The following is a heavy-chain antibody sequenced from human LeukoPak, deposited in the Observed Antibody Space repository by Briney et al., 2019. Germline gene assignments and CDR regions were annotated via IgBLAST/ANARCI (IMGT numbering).Heavy chain of an antibody. Sequence: GGSLRLSCAASGFTFSSYSMNWVRQAPGKGLEWVSYISSSSSTIYYADSVKGRFTISRDNAKNSLYLQMNSLRAEDTAVYYCARDSRLSGNYHHNFDYWGQGTLVTVSS. J-gene: IGHJ4*02. D-gene: IGHD1-26*01. CDR3: ARDSRLSGNYHHNFDY. CDR1: GFTFSSYS. CDR2: ISSSSSTI. V-gene: IGHV3-48*01.